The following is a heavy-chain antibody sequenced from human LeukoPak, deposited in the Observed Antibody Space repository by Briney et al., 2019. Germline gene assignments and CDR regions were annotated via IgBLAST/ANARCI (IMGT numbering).Heavy chain of an antibody. Sequence: GGSLRLSCAASGFTFSSYGMHWVRQAPGKGLEWVAFIRYDGSNKYYADSVKGRFTISRDNSKNTLYLQMNSLRAEDTAVYYCARGHSSGWYAVDYWGQGTLVTVSS. CDR2: IRYDGSNK. CDR1: GFTFSSYG. D-gene: IGHD6-19*01. CDR3: ARGHSSGWYAVDY. J-gene: IGHJ4*02. V-gene: IGHV3-30*02.